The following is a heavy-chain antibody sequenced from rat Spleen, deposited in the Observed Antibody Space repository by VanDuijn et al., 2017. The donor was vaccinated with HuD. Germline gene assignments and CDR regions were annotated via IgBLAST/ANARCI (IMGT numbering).Heavy chain of an antibody. CDR1: GFTFSDYG. V-gene: IGHV5-29*01. Sequence: EVQLVESGGGLVQPGRSLKLSCAASGFTFSDYGMAWVRQAPTKGLEWVATISYGDSSGHSSTYYRDSVKGRFTISRDNAKNTQYLQMDSLRSEDTATYYCARLEAEGIGYDYFDYWGQGVMVTVSS. J-gene: IGHJ2*01. CDR3: ARLEAEGIGYDYFDY. D-gene: IGHD1-11*01. CDR2: ISYGDSSGHSST.